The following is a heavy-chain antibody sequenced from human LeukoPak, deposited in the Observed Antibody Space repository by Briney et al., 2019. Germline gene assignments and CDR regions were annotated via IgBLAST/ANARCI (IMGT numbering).Heavy chain of an antibody. CDR2: IGAGGKT. J-gene: IGHJ3*02. V-gene: IGHV3-23*01. Sequence: PGGSLRLSCAASGFTFNTYGMSWVRQAPGKGLEWVSAIGAGGKTYYADSVKGRFTISRDNSKNTLYLQMNSLRAEDTAVYYCAKGFVIGYYDSSGYFDAFDIWGQGTMVTVSS. CDR3: AKGFVIGYYDSSGYFDAFDI. D-gene: IGHD3-22*01. CDR1: GFTFNTYG.